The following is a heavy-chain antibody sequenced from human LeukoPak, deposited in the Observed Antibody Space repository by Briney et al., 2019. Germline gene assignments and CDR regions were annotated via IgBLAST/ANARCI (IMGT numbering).Heavy chain of an antibody. D-gene: IGHD2-15*01. CDR1: RYSIRSGYY. V-gene: IGHV4-38-2*02. CDR3: ARVVVERKRYYYYYYMDV. CDR2: IFHSGRT. Sequence: SETLSLTCTVSRYSIRSGYYWGWIRQPPGKGLEWIGSIFHSGRTFYDASLKSRVTISVDTSKNQFSLRLSSVTAADTAVYYCARVVVERKRYYYYYYMDVWGKGTTVTVSS. J-gene: IGHJ6*03.